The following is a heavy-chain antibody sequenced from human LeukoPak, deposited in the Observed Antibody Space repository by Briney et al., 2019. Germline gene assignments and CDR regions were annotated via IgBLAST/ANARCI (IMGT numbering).Heavy chain of an antibody. CDR3: AQGRVDGYDSSGPYNWFDP. CDR1: GGTFSSYA. D-gene: IGHD3-22*01. CDR2: IIPILGIA. J-gene: IGHJ5*02. V-gene: IGHV1-69*04. Sequence: SVKVSCKASGGTFSSYAISWVRQAPGQGLEWMGRIIPILGIANYAQKFQGRVTITADKSTSTAYMELSSLRSEDTAVYYCAQGRVDGYDSSGPYNWFDPWGQGTLVTVSS.